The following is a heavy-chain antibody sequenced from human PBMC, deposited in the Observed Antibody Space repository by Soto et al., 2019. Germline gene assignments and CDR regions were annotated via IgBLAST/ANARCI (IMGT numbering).Heavy chain of an antibody. CDR2: IDGSGGST. Sequence: GGSLRLSCAASGFTLSNYDMSWVRQAPGRGLEWVSTIDGSGGSTYYADSVKGRFTISRDNSKNTLYLQMNRLRAEDTAVYYCAKNYYDSSGYRNWFDPWGQGTLVTVSS. V-gene: IGHV3-23*01. CDR1: GFTLSNYD. J-gene: IGHJ5*02. CDR3: AKNYYDSSGYRNWFDP. D-gene: IGHD3-22*01.